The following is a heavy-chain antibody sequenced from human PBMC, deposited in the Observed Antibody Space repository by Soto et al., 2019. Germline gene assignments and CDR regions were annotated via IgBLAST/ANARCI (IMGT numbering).Heavy chain of an antibody. D-gene: IGHD4-4*01. J-gene: IGHJ6*02. V-gene: IGHV3-9*01. Sequence: EVQLVESGGGLVQPGRSLRLSCAASGFTFDDYAMHWVRQAPGKGLEWVSGISWNSGSIGYADSVKGRFTISRDNAKNSLYLQMNSLRAEDTALYYCAKELSSPCYSNFAYGMDVWGQGTTVTVSS. CDR1: GFTFDDYA. CDR3: AKELSSPCYSNFAYGMDV. CDR2: ISWNSGSI.